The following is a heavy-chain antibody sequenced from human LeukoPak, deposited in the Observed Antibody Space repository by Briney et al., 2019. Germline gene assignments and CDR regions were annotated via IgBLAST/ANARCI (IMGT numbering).Heavy chain of an antibody. Sequence: GGSLRLSCAASGFTFSSYSMNWVRQAPGKGLEWVSSISSSSSYIYYADSVKGRFTISRDNAMNSLYLQMNSLRAEDTAVYYCARFRNSSGQGRWYFDLWGRGTLVTVSS. D-gene: IGHD3-22*01. CDR2: ISSSSSYI. CDR1: GFTFSSYS. CDR3: ARFRNSSGQGRWYFDL. V-gene: IGHV3-21*01. J-gene: IGHJ2*01.